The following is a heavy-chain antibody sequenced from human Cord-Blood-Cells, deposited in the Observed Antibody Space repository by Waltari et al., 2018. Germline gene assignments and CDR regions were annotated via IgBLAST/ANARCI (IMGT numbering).Heavy chain of an antibody. CDR2: IYPGDSDT. J-gene: IGHJ3*02. D-gene: IGHD2-2*02. Sequence: EVQLVQSGAEVKKPGESLKISCKGSGYSFTSYWIGWVRQMPGKGLEWMGIIYPGDSDTRYSPSFQGQVTISADKSISTAYLQWSSLKASDTAMYYCARLDIVVVPAAIGHDAFDIWGQGTMVTVSS. CDR3: ARLDIVVVPAAIGHDAFDI. CDR1: GYSFTSYW. V-gene: IGHV5-51*01.